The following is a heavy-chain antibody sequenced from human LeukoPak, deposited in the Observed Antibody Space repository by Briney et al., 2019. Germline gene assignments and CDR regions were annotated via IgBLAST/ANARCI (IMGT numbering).Heavy chain of an antibody. D-gene: IGHD5-18*01. Sequence: GESLKISCTASGYSFSKYWLGWVRQTPGKGLEWMGFIYSDESLIRYSPSFEGQVTISADNSINTAYLQWNSLKASDTAMYYCARGKAAMVQGDYWGQGTLVTVSS. V-gene: IGHV5-51*01. J-gene: IGHJ4*02. CDR1: GYSFSKYW. CDR2: IYSDESLI. CDR3: ARGKAAMVQGDY.